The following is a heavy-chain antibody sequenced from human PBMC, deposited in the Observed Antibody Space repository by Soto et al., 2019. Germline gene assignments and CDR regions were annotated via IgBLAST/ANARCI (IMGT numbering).Heavy chain of an antibody. Sequence: EVQLVESGGGLVKPGGPLRLSCPALGFPFRNAGLNGFRQPPGKGLEWVGRIKSKTDGGTTGYAAPVKGRFTISRDDSQNTLYLQMNSLKTEDTAVYYCATEPYQYYLFGMDVWGHGTTVTVSS. V-gene: IGHV3-15*07. CDR3: ATEPYQYYLFGMDV. J-gene: IGHJ6*02. CDR1: GFPFRNAG. CDR2: IKSKTDGGTT.